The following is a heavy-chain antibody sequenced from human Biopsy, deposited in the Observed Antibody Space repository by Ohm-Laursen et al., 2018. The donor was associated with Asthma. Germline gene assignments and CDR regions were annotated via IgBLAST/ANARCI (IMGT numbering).Heavy chain of an antibody. D-gene: IGHD6-13*01. J-gene: IGHJ6*02. CDR3: VRGSSSWHHGPFHYYYGLDV. CDR1: SGSGGYMRCGNYY. V-gene: IGHV4-39*01. CDR2: IYYSGTT. Sequence: SETLSLTCSLSSGSGGYMRCGNYYWGWIRQPPGKGLEWIGSIYYSGTTYYNPSLKSRVTVSADTSKNQFSRKLTSVTAADTAVYYCVRGSSSWHHGPFHYYYGLDVWGQGTTATVPS.